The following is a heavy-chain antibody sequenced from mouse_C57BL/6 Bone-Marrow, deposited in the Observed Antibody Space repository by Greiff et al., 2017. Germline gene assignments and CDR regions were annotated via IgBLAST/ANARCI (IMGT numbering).Heavy chain of an antibody. V-gene: IGHV3-6*01. D-gene: IGHD1-1*01. CDR1: GYSITSGYY. Sequence: DVQLQESGPGLVKPSQSLSLTCSVTGYSITSGYYWNWIRQFPGNKLEWMGYISYDGSNNYNPSLKNRISITRDTSKNQFFLKLNSVTTEDTATYYCARGDGSSYGFAYWGQGTLVTVSA. CDR3: ARGDGSSYGFAY. CDR2: ISYDGSN. J-gene: IGHJ3*01.